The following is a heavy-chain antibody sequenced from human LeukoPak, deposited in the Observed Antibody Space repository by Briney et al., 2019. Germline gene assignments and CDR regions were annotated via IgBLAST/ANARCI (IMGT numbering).Heavy chain of an antibody. D-gene: IGHD4-11*01. Sequence: ASVKVSCKASGYSFTHYGIIWVRQTPGQGLQWMGWISAHNGNTNYAQKLQGRVTLTTDTSTSTVYMELRSLTSDDTAVYYCARAETTLLLNYWGQGTLVTVSS. V-gene: IGHV1-18*01. CDR3: ARAETTLLLNY. CDR2: ISAHNGNT. J-gene: IGHJ4*02. CDR1: GYSFTHYG.